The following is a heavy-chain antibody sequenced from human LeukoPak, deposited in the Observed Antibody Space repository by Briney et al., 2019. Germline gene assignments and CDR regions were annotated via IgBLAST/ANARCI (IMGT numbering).Heavy chain of an antibody. CDR2: IYWDDDK. CDR3: AHKIEAGDYFGY. D-gene: IGHD3-10*01. CDR1: GFSLSTSGVG. Sequence: SGPTLVKPTQTPTLTCTFSGFSLSTSGVGVGWIRQPPGKALEWLALIYWDDDKRYSPSLKSRLTITKDTSKNQVVLTMTNTDPVDTATYYCAHKIEAGDYFGYWGQGTLVTVSS. V-gene: IGHV2-5*02. J-gene: IGHJ4*02.